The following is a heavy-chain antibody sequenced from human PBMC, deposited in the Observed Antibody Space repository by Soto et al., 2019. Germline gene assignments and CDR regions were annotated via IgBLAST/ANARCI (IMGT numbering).Heavy chain of an antibody. CDR3: ARQTPGIAAAGTSWFDP. D-gene: IGHD6-13*01. CDR1: GGSFSGYY. V-gene: IGHV4-34*01. CDR2: INHSGST. Sequence: SLTCAVYGGSFSGYYWSWIRQPPGKGLEWIGEINHSGSTNYNPSLKSRVTISVDTSKNQFSLKLSSVTAADTAVYYCARQTPGIAAAGTSWFDPWGQGTLVTVSS. J-gene: IGHJ5*02.